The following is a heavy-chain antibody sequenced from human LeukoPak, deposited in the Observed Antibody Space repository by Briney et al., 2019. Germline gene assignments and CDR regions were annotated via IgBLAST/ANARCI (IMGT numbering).Heavy chain of an antibody. J-gene: IGHJ5*02. Sequence: SVKVSCKTSGGTFLSHTFSWVRQAPGQGLEWMGKITPVINTANYAQTFQGRVSIYADKSTTTVYMDLSGLRPDDTAVHYCARVNLRGSNYNWFDPWGQGTRVTVSS. CDR2: ITPVINTA. CDR3: ARVNLRGSNYNWFDP. V-gene: IGHV1-69*08. D-gene: IGHD1-26*01. CDR1: GGTFLSHT.